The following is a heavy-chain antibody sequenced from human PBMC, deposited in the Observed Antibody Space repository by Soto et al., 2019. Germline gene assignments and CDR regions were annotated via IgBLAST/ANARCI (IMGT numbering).Heavy chain of an antibody. J-gene: IGHJ4*02. V-gene: IGHV4-4*07. CDR1: GDSISRDF. Sequence: KPSETLSLTCTVAGDSISRDFWSWIRQPAGKGLEWIGHVSPSGSTKYNPSLKSRVNLSLDVSKNQFFLRLSSVTAADTAVYYCARELFYYDRSGYYRAPNHFDLWGQGTLVTVSS. D-gene: IGHD3-22*01. CDR3: ARELFYYDRSGYYRAPNHFDL. CDR2: VSPSGST.